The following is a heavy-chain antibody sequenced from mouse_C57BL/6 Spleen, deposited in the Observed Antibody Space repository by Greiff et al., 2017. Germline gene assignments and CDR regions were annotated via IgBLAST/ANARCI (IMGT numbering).Heavy chain of an antibody. Sequence: QVQLQQPGAELVKPGASVKLSCKASGYTFTSYWMHWVKQRPGQGLEWIGMIHPNSGSTNYNEKFKSKATLTVDKSSSTAYMQISSLTSEDSAVYYCARSGTIFDYWGQGTTLTVSS. V-gene: IGHV1-64*01. CDR1: GYTFTSYW. CDR3: ARSGTIFDY. D-gene: IGHD4-1*01. J-gene: IGHJ2*01. CDR2: IHPNSGST.